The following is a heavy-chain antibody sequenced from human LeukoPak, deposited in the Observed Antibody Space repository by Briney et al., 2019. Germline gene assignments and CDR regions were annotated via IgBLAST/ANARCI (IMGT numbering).Heavy chain of an antibody. CDR1: GFTFDDYA. D-gene: IGHD6-19*01. V-gene: IGHV3-9*01. Sequence: GRSLRLSCAASGFTFDDYAMHWVRQAPGKGLEWVSGISWNSGSIGYADSVKGRFTISRDNAKNSLYLQMNSLRAEDTALYYCAKDADLRAQAVAGTNYFDYWGQGTLVTVSS. J-gene: IGHJ4*02. CDR3: AKDADLRAQAVAGTNYFDY. CDR2: ISWNSGSI.